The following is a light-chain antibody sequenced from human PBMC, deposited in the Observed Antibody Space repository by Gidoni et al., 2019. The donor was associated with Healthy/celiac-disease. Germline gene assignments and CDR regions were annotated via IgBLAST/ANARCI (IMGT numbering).Light chain of an antibody. CDR2: EVS. J-gene: IGLJ2*01. CDR3: SSYAGSNPL. V-gene: IGLV2-8*01. Sequence: QSALTQPPSASGSPAQSVTISCTGTSSDVGVYNYVSWYQQHPGKAPKLMIYEVSKRPSGVPDRFSGSKSGNTASLTVSGLQAEDEADYYCSSYAGSNPLFGGGTKLTVL. CDR1: SSDVGVYNY.